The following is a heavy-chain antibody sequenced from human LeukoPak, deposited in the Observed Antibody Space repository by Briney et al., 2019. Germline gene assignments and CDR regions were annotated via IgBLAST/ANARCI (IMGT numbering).Heavy chain of an antibody. Sequence: ASVKVSFKASGYTFTNYGISWVRQAPGLGLEWMGWISAYNGNTNYAQNLQGRVIMTTDTSTSAAYMELRSLRSDDTAVYYCTRDRYQFDNSGYYVFDYWGQGTLVTVSS. J-gene: IGHJ4*02. CDR3: TRDRYQFDNSGYYVFDY. D-gene: IGHD3-22*01. CDR1: GYTFTNYG. V-gene: IGHV1-18*01. CDR2: ISAYNGNT.